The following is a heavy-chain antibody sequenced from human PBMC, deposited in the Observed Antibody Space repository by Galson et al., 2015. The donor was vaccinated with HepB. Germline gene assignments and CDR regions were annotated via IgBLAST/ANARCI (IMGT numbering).Heavy chain of an antibody. Sequence: SVKVSCKASGYTFTSYAMNWVRQAPGQGLEWMGWINTNTGNPTYAQGFTGRFVFSLDTSVSTAYLQISSLKAEDTAVYYCARDWVVLRFLEWPAGRWFDPWGQGTLVTVSS. CDR1: GYTFTSYA. V-gene: IGHV7-4-1*02. CDR2: INTNTGNP. J-gene: IGHJ5*02. D-gene: IGHD3-3*01. CDR3: ARDWVVLRFLEWPAGRWFDP.